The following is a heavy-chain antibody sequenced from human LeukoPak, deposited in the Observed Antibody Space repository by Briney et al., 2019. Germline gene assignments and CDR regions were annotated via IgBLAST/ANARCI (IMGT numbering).Heavy chain of an antibody. CDR3: ARLGYGSGSYYSVYGMDV. V-gene: IGHV5-51*01. J-gene: IGHJ6*02. CDR2: IYPGDSDT. CDR1: GYSFTSYW. D-gene: IGHD3-10*01. Sequence: GESLQISFKGSGYSFTSYWIGWVRQMPGKGLGWMGIIYPGDSDTRYSPSFQGQVTISADKSISTAYLQWSSLKASDTAMYYCARLGYGSGSYYSVYGMDVWGQGTTVTVSS.